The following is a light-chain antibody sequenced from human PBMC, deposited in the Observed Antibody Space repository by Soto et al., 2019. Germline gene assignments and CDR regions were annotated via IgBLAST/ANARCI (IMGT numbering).Light chain of an antibody. CDR2: GAS. J-gene: IGKJ2*01. Sequence: EIVLTQSPGTLSLSPGERATLSCRASQSVSSSHLAWYQQKPGQAPRLLIYGASSRATGIPDRFSGSGSGISFTITISRLEPEDSAVYDWQQYGSSPYTFAQGTRLEIK. CDR3: QQYGSSPYT. V-gene: IGKV3-20*01. CDR1: QSVSSSH.